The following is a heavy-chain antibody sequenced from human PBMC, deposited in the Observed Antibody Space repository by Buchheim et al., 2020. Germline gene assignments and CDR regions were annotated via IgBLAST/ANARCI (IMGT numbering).Heavy chain of an antibody. CDR3: AKLYDSSASTDEHYYGMDV. J-gene: IGHJ6*02. D-gene: IGHD3-22*01. V-gene: IGHV3-33*06. Sequence: QVQLVESGGGVVQPGRSLRLSCAASGFTFSSYGMHWVRQAPGKGLEWVAVIWYDGSNKYYADSVKGRFTISRDNSKNTLYLKMNSLRAEDTAVYYCAKLYDSSASTDEHYYGMDVWGQGTT. CDR2: IWYDGSNK. CDR1: GFTFSSYG.